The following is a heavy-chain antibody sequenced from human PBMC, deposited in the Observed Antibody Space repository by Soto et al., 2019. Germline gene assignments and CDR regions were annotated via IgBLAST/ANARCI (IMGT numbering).Heavy chain of an antibody. Sequence: QVQLQESGPGLVKPSETLSLTCTVSGGSISISSYYWSWIRQHPGKGLEWIGYINYNGITYYNPSLKSRVSISVDTSKTQFSLKLSSVTAADTAVYYCARDAEVVVAATPEFWFDPWGQGTLVTVSS. CDR2: INYNGIT. D-gene: IGHD2-15*01. V-gene: IGHV4-31*03. CDR3: ARDAEVVVAATPEFWFDP. CDR1: GGSISISSYY. J-gene: IGHJ5*02.